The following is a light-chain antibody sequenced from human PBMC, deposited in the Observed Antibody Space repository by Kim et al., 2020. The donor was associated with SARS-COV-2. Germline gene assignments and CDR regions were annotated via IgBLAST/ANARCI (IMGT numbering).Light chain of an antibody. CDR2: QDS. CDR3: QAWDSSTKV. J-gene: IGLJ1*01. Sequence: SVAPGQKASITSSGDKLGDKYACWYQQKQGQSPVLVIYQDSKRPSGIPERFSGSNTGNTATLTISGTQAMDEADYYCQAWDSSTKVFGTGTKVTVL. CDR1: KLGDKY. V-gene: IGLV3-1*01.